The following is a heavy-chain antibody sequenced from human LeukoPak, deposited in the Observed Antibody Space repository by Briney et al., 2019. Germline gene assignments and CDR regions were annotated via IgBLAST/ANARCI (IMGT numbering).Heavy chain of an antibody. CDR2: ISSSGSTI. J-gene: IGHJ6*04. V-gene: IGHV3-48*03. CDR3: AELGITMIGGV. CDR1: GFPFSSYE. Sequence: GSLILSFAASGFPFSSYEMNWVRQAPGKGLEWVSYISSSGSTIYYADSVKGRFTISRDNAKNSLYLQMNSLRAEDTAVYYFAELGITMIGGVWGKGTTVTISS. D-gene: IGHD3-10*02.